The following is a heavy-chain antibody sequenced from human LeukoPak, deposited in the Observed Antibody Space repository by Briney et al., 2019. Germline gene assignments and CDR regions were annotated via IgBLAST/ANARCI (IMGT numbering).Heavy chain of an antibody. V-gene: IGHV1-2*02. J-gene: IGHJ5*02. D-gene: IGHD6-13*01. CDR1: GYTFTGYY. Sequence: SSVKVSCKASGYTFTGYYMHWVRQAPGQGLERMGWINPNSGGTNYAQKFQGRVTMTRDTSISTAYMELSRLRSDDTAVYYCARSLGYSSSWYSWGQGTLVTVSS. CDR3: ARSLGYSSSWYS. CDR2: INPNSGGT.